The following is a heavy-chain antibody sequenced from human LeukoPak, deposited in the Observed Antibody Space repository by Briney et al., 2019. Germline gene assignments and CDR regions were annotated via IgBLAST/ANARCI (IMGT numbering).Heavy chain of an antibody. CDR2: IYYSGST. J-gene: IGHJ5*02. CDR1: GGSISSYY. V-gene: IGHV4-59*01. D-gene: IGHD6-19*01. Sequence: SETLSLTCTVSGGSISSYYWSWVRQPPGKGLEWIGYIYYSGSTNYNPSLKSRVTISVDTSKNQFSLKLSSVTAADTAVYYCAGSGWYPAYWFDPWGQGTLVTVSS. CDR3: AGSGWYPAYWFDP.